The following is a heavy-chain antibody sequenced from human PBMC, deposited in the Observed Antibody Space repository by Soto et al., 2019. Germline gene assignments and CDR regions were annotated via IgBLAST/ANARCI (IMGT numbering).Heavy chain of an antibody. CDR3: ACLDGYNRYFDL. J-gene: IGHJ2*01. Sequence: QVQLQESGSGLVKPSQTLSLTCAVSGGSLSTGGCSWSWVRLPPGRALEWIGYIFDTGKTYYSASLKSRVTMSVDRAQNQFSLRLESVTAADTANYFCACLDGYNRYFDLWGRGTLVTVSS. V-gene: IGHV4-30-2*01. CDR2: IFDTGKT. D-gene: IGHD5-12*01. CDR1: GGSLSTGGCS.